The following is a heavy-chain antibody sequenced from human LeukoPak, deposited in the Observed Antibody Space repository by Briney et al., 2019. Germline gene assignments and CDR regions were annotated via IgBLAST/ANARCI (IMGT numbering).Heavy chain of an antibody. CDR1: GVSISSGDYY. D-gene: IGHD5-24*01. CDR2: IYYSGST. CDR3: AREVEMAPDY. Sequence: SQTLSLTCTVSGVSISSGDYYWSWLRQPPGKGLEWIGYIYYSGSTYYNPSLKSRVTISVDTSKNQFSLKLSSVTAADTAVYYCAREVEMAPDYWGQGTLVTVSS. J-gene: IGHJ4*02. V-gene: IGHV4-30-4*01.